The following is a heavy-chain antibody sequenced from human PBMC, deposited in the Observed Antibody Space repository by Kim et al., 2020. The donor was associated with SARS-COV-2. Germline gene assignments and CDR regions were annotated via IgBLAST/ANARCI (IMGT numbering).Heavy chain of an antibody. V-gene: IGHV3-30*04. CDR3: ARDLRRYYYDSSGYYQRDYYGMDV. Sequence: GGSLRLSCAASGFTFSSYAMHWVRQAPGKGLEWVAVISYDGSNKYYADSVKGRFTISRDNSKNTLYLQMNSLRAEDTAVYYCARDLRRYYYDSSGYYQRDYYGMDVWGQGTTVTVSS. D-gene: IGHD3-22*01. J-gene: IGHJ6*02. CDR2: ISYDGSNK. CDR1: GFTFSSYA.